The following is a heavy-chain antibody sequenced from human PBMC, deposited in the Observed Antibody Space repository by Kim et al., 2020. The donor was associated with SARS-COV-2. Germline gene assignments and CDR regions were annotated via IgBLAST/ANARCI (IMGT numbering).Heavy chain of an antibody. CDR2: IYYSGRT. D-gene: IGHD1-20*01. CDR1: GGSISSADFY. CDR3: AAGGPSWYLDY. V-gene: IGHV4-30-4*01. Sequence: SETLSLTCTVSGGSISSADFYWSWIRQPPGKGLEWIGYIYYSGRTYYNPSLKSRVTISIDTSRNQFSLKLSSVTAADTAMYYCAAGGPSWYLDYWGQGTLITVSS. J-gene: IGHJ4*02.